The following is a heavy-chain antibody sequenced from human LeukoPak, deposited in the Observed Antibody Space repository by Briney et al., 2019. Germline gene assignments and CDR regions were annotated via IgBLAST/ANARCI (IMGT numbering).Heavy chain of an antibody. CDR1: GGSISSGGYY. J-gene: IGHJ4*02. CDR2: IYYSGST. D-gene: IGHD5-18*01. V-gene: IGHV4-31*03. CDR3: ARAGYSYGWGTNYYFDY. Sequence: SETLSLTCTVPGGSISSGGYYWSWIRQHPGKGLEWIGYIYYSGSTYYNPSLKSRVTISVDTSKNQFSLKLSSVTAADTAVYYCARAGYSYGWGTNYYFDYWGQGTLVTVSS.